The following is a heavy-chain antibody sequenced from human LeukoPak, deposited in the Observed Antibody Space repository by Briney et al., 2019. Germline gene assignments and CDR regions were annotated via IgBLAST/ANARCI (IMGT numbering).Heavy chain of an antibody. D-gene: IGHD3-22*01. CDR3: ARSPRITMIVVPRTEYFQH. J-gene: IGHJ1*01. V-gene: IGHV1-69*05. CDR2: IIPIFGTA. Sequence: SVKVSCKASGGTFSSYAISWVRQAPGQGLEWMGRIIPIFGTANYAQKFQGRVTITTDESTSTAYMELSSLRSEDTAVYYCARSPRITMIVVPRTEYFQHWGQGTLVTVSS. CDR1: GGTFSSYA.